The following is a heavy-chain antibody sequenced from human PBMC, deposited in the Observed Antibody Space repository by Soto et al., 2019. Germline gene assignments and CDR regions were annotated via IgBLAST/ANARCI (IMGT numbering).Heavy chain of an antibody. Sequence: WGSLRLSCAASGFTFSSYAMSWVRQAPGKGLEWVSAISGSGGSTYYADSVKGRFTISRDNSKNTLYLQMNSLRAEETAVYYCAKDGSPWEPYAYWGQGTLVTVSS. CDR1: GFTFSSYA. J-gene: IGHJ4*02. D-gene: IGHD1-26*01. CDR3: AKDGSPWEPYAY. V-gene: IGHV3-23*01. CDR2: ISGSGGST.